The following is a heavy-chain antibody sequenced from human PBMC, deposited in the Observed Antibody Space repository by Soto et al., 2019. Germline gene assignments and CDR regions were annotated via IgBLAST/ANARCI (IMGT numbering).Heavy chain of an antibody. CDR3: ARVEASCGGDCYSWFDP. CDR1: GGTFSSYA. V-gene: IGHV1-69*01. J-gene: IGHJ5*02. Sequence: QVQLVQSGAEVKKPGSSVKVSCKASGGTFSSYAISWVRQAPGQGLEWMGGIIPIFGTANYAQKFQGRVTITADESTSTAYMELSSLRSVDTAVYYCARVEASCGGDCYSWFDPWGQGTLVTVSS. D-gene: IGHD2-21*02. CDR2: IIPIFGTA.